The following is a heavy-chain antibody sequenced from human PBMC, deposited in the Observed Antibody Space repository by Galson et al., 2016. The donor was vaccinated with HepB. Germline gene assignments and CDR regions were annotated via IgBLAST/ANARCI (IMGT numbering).Heavy chain of an antibody. CDR3: AKDYHWSQVDF. CDR2: IKQDGSVR. CDR1: GFTFSDFF. V-gene: IGHV3-7*01. J-gene: IGHJ4*02. Sequence: SLRLSCAASGFTFSDFFMIWVRQAPGKGLEWVANIKQDGSVRTYADSVKGRFTISRDNAKSSLYLQMDSLTAADTATYYCAKDYHWSQVDFWGQGTLVTVSS. D-gene: IGHD3-3*01.